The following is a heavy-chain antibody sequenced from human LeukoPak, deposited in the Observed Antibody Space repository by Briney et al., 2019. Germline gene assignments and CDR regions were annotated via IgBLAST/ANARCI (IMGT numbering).Heavy chain of an antibody. J-gene: IGHJ4*02. CDR1: GGSISSYY. D-gene: IGHD3-10*01. Sequence: SETLSLTCTVSGGSISSYYWSWIRQPPGKGLEWIGYIYYSGSPNYNPSLKSRVTISVDTSKNQFSLKLSSVTAADTAVYYCAAALFRVRVVRGPTALDYWGQGILVTVSS. CDR3: AAALFRVRVVRGPTALDY. CDR2: IYYSGSP. V-gene: IGHV4-59*01.